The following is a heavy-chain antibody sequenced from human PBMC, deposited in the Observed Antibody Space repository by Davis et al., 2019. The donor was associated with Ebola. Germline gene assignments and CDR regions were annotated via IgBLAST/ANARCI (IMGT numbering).Heavy chain of an antibody. V-gene: IGHV3-21*01. J-gene: IGHJ4*02. D-gene: IGHD3-10*01. CDR1: GFTFSSYS. Sequence: GESLKISCAASGFTFSSYSMNWVRQAPGKGLEWVSSISSSSSYIYYADSVKGRFTISRDNAKNSLYLQMNSLRAEDTAVYYCARRWFGGHNDYWGQGTLVTVSS. CDR2: ISSSSSYI. CDR3: ARRWFGGHNDY.